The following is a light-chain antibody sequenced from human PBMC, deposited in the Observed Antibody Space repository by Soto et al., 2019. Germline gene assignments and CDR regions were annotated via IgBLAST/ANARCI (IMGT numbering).Light chain of an antibody. J-gene: IGKJ4*01. CDR2: GAS. CDR3: QQYDDWLLLT. V-gene: IGKV3D-15*01. CDR1: QSVNIY. Sequence: EIVMTQSPATLSVSPGERATLSCRASQSVNIYLAWYQQKPGQAPRLLIFGASSRATGIPARFSGSGSGTEFNLTISSLQSDDFAVYFCQQYDDWLLLTFGGGTKGEIK.